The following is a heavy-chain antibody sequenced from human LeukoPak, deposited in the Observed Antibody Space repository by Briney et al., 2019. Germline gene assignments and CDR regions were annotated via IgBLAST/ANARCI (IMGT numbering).Heavy chain of an antibody. D-gene: IGHD3-22*01. CDR1: GFTFSSYS. J-gene: IGHJ4*02. CDR3: AKASSPYYYDSSGSLFN. V-gene: IGHV3-21*04. Sequence: PGGSLRLSCAASGFTFSSYSMNWVRQAPGKGLEWVSSISSSSGYIYYADSVKGRFTISRDNAKNSLYLQMNSLRAEDTAVYYCAKASSPYYYDSSGSLFNWGQGTLVTVSS. CDR2: ISSSSGYI.